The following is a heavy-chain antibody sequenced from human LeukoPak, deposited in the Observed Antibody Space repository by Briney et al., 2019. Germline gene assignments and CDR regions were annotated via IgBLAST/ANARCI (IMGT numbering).Heavy chain of an antibody. D-gene: IGHD3-16*01. Sequence: ASVKVSCKASGYTFTRYAINWLRQAPGQGLEWMGWINMYTANPAYAQGFTERFVFSLDTSVTTAYLQISNLKTEDTAAYYCARHDNDDDFDYWGQGTLVTVSS. CDR2: INMYTANP. V-gene: IGHV7-4-1*02. CDR1: GYTFTRYA. J-gene: IGHJ4*02. CDR3: ARHDNDDDFDY.